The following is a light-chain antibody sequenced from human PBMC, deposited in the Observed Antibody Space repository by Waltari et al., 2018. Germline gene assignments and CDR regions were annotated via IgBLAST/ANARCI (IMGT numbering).Light chain of an antibody. Sequence: DIQMTQSPSTLSASVGDRVTITCRASQSISVWLAWYQQKPGRAPKLLIFRASSLESGGPSRVSGSGSGTEFTLTISSLQPDDFATYYCQQYNSFSTTFGGGTKVESK. CDR1: QSISVW. CDR2: RAS. J-gene: IGKJ4*01. V-gene: IGKV1-5*03. CDR3: QQYNSFSTT.